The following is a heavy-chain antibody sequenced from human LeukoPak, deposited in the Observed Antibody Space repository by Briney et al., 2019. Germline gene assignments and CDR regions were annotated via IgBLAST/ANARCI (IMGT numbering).Heavy chain of an antibody. CDR1: GFTLSDYH. D-gene: IGHD6-13*01. V-gene: IGHV3-7*01. CDR3: ARGGYSSSLDY. Sequence: GGSLRLSCAASGFTLSDYHMSWVRQAPGKGLEWVANIKQDGSEKYYVDSVKGRFTISRDNAKNSLYLQMNSLRAEDTAVYYCARGGYSSSLDYWGQGTLVTVSS. J-gene: IGHJ4*02. CDR2: IKQDGSEK.